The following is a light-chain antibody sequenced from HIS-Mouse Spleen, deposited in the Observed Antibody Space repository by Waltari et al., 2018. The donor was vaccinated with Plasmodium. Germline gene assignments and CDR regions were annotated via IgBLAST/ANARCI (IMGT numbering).Light chain of an antibody. CDR3: QQSYSTPPT. CDR1: QSISSY. V-gene: IGKV1-39*01. Sequence: DIQMTQSPSSLSASVGDRVTITCRASQSISSYLNWYQQKPGKAPKLLIYAASSLQSGVPSRFSSSGSGTDVTLTISSLQPEDFATYYCQQSYSTPPTFGGGTKVEIK. J-gene: IGKJ4*01. CDR2: AAS.